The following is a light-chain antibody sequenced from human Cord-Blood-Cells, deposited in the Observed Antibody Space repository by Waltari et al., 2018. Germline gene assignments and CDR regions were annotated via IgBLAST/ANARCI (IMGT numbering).Light chain of an antibody. CDR1: QSISSY. CDR3: EQSYSTPLYS. CDR2: AAS. J-gene: IGKJ2*03. V-gene: IGKV1-39*01. Sequence: DIQMTQSPSSLPASLGDSVTLTCRASQSISSYLNWYQQKPGKAPKLLIYAASSLQSGVPSRFSGSGSETDFTLTISSLQPEDFATYFCEQSYSTPLYSCGHGTKLEI.